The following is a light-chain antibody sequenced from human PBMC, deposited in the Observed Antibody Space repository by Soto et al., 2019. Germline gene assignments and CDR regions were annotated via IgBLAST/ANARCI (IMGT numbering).Light chain of an antibody. Sequence: IQMTQSPSSLSASVGDRVTITCQASQDISNYLNWYQQKPGKAPKLLIYDAANLETGVPSRFSGSGSGTDFTFTISSLQPEDIATYYCQQYDNLPIIFGQGTRLEIK. CDR1: QDISNY. J-gene: IGKJ5*01. CDR2: DAA. V-gene: IGKV1-33*01. CDR3: QQYDNLPII.